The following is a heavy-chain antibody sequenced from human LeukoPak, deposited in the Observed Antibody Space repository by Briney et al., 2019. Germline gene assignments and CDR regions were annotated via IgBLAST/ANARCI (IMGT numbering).Heavy chain of an antibody. CDR1: GYTFTSYG. CDR3: ARGDVVVSAAVRFDP. Sequence: GASVKVSCKASGYTFTSYGTTWVRQAPGQGLEWMGWISAHNGKTNYAQKFQGRVTMTTDTPTSTAYMELRSLRSDDTAVYYCARGDVVVSAAVRFDPWGQGTLVTVSS. CDR2: ISAHNGKT. J-gene: IGHJ5*02. D-gene: IGHD2-2*01. V-gene: IGHV1-18*01.